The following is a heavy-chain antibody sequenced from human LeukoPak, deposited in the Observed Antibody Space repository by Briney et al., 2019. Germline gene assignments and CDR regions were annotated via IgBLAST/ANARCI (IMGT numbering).Heavy chain of an antibody. J-gene: IGHJ4*02. V-gene: IGHV1-2*06. Sequence: RASVKVSCKASGYTFTGYYMHWVRQAPGQGLEWMGRINPNSGGTNYAQKFQGSVNMTRDTSISTAYMELSRLRSDDTAVYYCARVVDTAMVIDYWGQGTLVTVSS. CDR2: INPNSGGT. CDR3: ARVVDTAMVIDY. CDR1: GYTFTGYY. D-gene: IGHD5-18*01.